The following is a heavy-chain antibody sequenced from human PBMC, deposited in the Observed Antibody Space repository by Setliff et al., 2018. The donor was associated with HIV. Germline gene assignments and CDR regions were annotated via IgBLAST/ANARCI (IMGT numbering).Heavy chain of an antibody. CDR2: MSPNSGNA. CDR1: GYTFTSYE. J-gene: IGHJ6*03. V-gene: IGHV1-8*01. CDR3: TRGLAVAGKSYYYYYYMDV. D-gene: IGHD6-19*01. Sequence: ASVKVSCKASGYTFTSYEINWVRQATGQGLEWMGWMSPNSGNAGYAQKFQGRVTMTRNTSISTAYMELSSLRSEDTAVYYCTRGLAVAGKSYYYYYYMDVWGKGTTVTVSS.